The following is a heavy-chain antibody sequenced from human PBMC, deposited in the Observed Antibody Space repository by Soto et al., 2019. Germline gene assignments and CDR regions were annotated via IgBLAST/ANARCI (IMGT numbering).Heavy chain of an antibody. CDR3: VHRRDGYNSEFFDY. Sequence: QVQFVQSGAEVKKPGSSVKVSCKASGGTFSTYAFSWVRQAPGQGLEWMGGIIPIFHTATYAQKFQGRVTITADESTSTADMALSSLRSEDTAVYYCVHRRDGYNSEFFDYWGQGTLVTVSS. CDR1: GGTFSTYA. V-gene: IGHV1-69*01. CDR2: IIPIFHTA. D-gene: IGHD5-12*01. J-gene: IGHJ4*02.